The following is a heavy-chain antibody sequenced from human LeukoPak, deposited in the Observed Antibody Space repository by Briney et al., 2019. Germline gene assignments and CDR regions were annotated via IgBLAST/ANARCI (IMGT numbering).Heavy chain of an antibody. Sequence: ASVKVSCKASGYTFTGYYMHWVRQAPGQGLEWMGWINPNSGGTNYAQKFQGRVTMTRDTSISTAYMELSRLRSDDTAVYYCARGGYSYGFLLGQLGMYYFDYWGQGTLVTVSS. V-gene: IGHV1-2*02. CDR3: ARGGYSYGFLLGQLGMYYFDY. CDR1: GYTFTGYY. D-gene: IGHD5-18*01. J-gene: IGHJ4*02. CDR2: INPNSGGT.